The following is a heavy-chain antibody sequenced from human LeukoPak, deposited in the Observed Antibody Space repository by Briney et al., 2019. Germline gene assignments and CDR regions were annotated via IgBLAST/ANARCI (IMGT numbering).Heavy chain of an antibody. J-gene: IGHJ4*01. CDR2: IGHVAGDI. Sequence: PGGSLRLSCAASGFTLRSYAMSWVRQAPGKGLEWVAFIGHVAGDIFYGDSVKGRFTISRDDAKGSVYLQMDSLRVDDTAVYFCARDPYTGSMFDYWGHGTLVTVSS. CDR3: ARDPYTGSMFDY. V-gene: IGHV3-21*01. D-gene: IGHD1-1*01. CDR1: GFTLRSYA.